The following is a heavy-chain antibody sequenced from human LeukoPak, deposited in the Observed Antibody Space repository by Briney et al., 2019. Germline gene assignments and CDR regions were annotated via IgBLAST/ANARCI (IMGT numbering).Heavy chain of an antibody. J-gene: IGHJ4*02. CDR3: ARLGIAVAGRNFDY. CDR1: GFTFSTYG. D-gene: IGHD6-19*01. Sequence: GGSLRLSCVTSGFTFSTYGMHWVRQAPGKGLEWVAVIWNDGSNKYYADSVKGRFTISRDNSKNTLYLQMNSLRAEDTAVYYCARLGIAVAGRNFDYWGQGTLVTVSS. CDR2: IWNDGSNK. V-gene: IGHV3-33*01.